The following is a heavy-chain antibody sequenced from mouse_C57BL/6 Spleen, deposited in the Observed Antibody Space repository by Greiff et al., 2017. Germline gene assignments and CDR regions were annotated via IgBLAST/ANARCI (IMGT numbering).Heavy chain of an antibody. D-gene: IGHD1-1*01. CDR1: GYTFTNYW. V-gene: IGHV1-63*01. J-gene: IGHJ2*01. CDR2: IYPGGGYT. CDR3: ARHYYSSSGNFDY. Sequence: VQLQQSGAELVRPGTSVKMSCKASGYTFTNYWIGWAKQRPGHGLEWIGDIYPGGGYTNYNEKFKSKATLTVDKPSSTAYMQLSSLTSEDSAVYYCARHYYSSSGNFDYWGQGTTLTVSS.